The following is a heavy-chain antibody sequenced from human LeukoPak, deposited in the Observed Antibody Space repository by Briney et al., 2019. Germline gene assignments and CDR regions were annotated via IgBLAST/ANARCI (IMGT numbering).Heavy chain of an antibody. Sequence: GGSLRLSCAASGFTFSSYAMHWVRQAPGKGLEWVALISYDGINKYYADSVKGRFTISRDNSKNTLYLRMNSLRAEDTAVYYCARDYYYDSSGYYYVDYWGQGTLVTVSS. CDR3: ARDYYYDSSGYYYVDY. V-gene: IGHV3-30-3*01. CDR1: GFTFSSYA. J-gene: IGHJ4*02. CDR2: ISYDGINK. D-gene: IGHD3-22*01.